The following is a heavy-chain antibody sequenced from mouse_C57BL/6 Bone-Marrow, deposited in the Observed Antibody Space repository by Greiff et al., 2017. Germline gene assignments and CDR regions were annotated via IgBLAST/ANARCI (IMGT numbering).Heavy chain of an antibody. CDR1: GFTFSNYW. CDR3: TASGGYFDY. CDR2: IRLKSDNYAT. Sequence: EVMLVESGGDLVQPGGSMKLSCVASGFTFSNYWMNWVRQSPEKGLEWVAQIRLKSDNYATHYAESVKGRFTISRDDSKSSVYLQMNNLRAEDTGIYYCTASGGYFDYWGQGTTLTVSS. J-gene: IGHJ2*01. D-gene: IGHD3-2*02. V-gene: IGHV6-3*01.